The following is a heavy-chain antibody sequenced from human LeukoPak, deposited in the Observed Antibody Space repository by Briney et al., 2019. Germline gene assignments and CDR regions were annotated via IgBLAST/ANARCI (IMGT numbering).Heavy chain of an antibody. CDR1: GGSISSGGYS. V-gene: IGHV4-30-2*01. J-gene: IGHJ6*02. D-gene: IGHD6-19*01. CDR3: ARGEHSGWLIGYYYGMDV. CDR2: IYHSGST. Sequence: SETLSLTCAVSGGSISSGGYSWSWIRQPPGKGLEWIGYIYHSGSTYYNPSLKSRVTISVDTSKNQFSLKLSSVTAADTAVYYCARGEHSGWLIGYYYGMDVWGQGTTVTVSS.